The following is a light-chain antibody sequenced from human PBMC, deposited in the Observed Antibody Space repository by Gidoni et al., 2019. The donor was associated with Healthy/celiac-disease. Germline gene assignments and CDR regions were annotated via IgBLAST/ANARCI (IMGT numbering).Light chain of an antibody. J-gene: IGKJ1*01. CDR3: QQYNNWPQT. Sequence: MTQSPATLSVSPGERATLSCRASQSVSSNLAWYQQKPGQAPRLLIYGASTRATGIPARFSGSGSGTEFTLTISSLQSEDFAVYYCQQYNNWPQTFGQGTKVEIK. CDR1: QSVSSN. V-gene: IGKV3-15*01. CDR2: GAS.